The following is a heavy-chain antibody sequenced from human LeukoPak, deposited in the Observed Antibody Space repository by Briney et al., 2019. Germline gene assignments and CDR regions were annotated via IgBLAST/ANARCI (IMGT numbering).Heavy chain of an antibody. CDR3: TKDRRGPAAGTWYFDS. Sequence: GGSLRLPCVASGFTFSSTTMGWVRQAPGRGLEWVSSITAIDGRTYYADSVRGRFTISRDNSKNTVYLQLNSLRAGDTAIYYCTKDRRGPAAGTWYFDSWGQGTLVTVSS. V-gene: IGHV3-23*01. CDR1: GFTFSSTT. D-gene: IGHD6-13*01. CDR2: ITAIDGRT. J-gene: IGHJ4*02.